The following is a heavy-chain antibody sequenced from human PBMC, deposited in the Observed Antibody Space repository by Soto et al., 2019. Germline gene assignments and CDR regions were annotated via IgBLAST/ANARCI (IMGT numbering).Heavy chain of an antibody. CDR2: IMPMLNTV. CDR1: GGSFSTYA. Sequence: SVKVSCKASGGSFSTYAISWVRQAPGQGLEWMGGIMPMLNTVNYAQKVQGRLTITADESTSTAYMELSSLRSEDTAVYYCASLGKGYAYGPYYFDYWGQATLVTVSS. V-gene: IGHV1-69*13. D-gene: IGHD3-16*01. J-gene: IGHJ4*02. CDR3: ASLGKGYAYGPYYFDY.